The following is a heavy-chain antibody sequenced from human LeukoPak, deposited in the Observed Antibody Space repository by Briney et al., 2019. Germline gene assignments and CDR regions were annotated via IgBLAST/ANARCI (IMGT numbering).Heavy chain of an antibody. V-gene: IGHV3-7*01. CDR2: IKEDGSDK. CDR1: GFTFAHYW. CDR3: ARLKDVVTIFDC. Sequence: GGSLRLSCIASGFTFAHYWMSWVRQAPGKGLEWVASIKEDGSDKYYVDSVKGRFTISRDNTKNSLYVQMNSLRAEDTAVYYCARLKDVVTIFDCWGQGILVTVSS. D-gene: IGHD2-21*02. J-gene: IGHJ5*01.